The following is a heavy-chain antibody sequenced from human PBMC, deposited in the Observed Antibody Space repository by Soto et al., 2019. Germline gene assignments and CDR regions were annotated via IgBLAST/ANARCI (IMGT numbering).Heavy chain of an antibody. CDR3: AREEGRSTAVAGTGEYYYYYMDV. J-gene: IGHJ6*03. V-gene: IGHV1-69*08. D-gene: IGHD6-19*01. Sequence: QVQLVQSGAEVKKPGSSVKVSCKASGGTFSSYTISWVRQAPGQGLEWMGRIIPILGIANYAQKFQGRVTITADKSTSTAYMELSSLRSEDTAVYYCAREEGRSTAVAGTGEYYYYYMDVWGKGTTVTVSS. CDR1: GGTFSSYT. CDR2: IIPILGIA.